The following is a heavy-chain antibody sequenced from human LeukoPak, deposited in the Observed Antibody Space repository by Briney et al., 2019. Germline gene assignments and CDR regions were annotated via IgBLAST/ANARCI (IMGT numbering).Heavy chain of an antibody. V-gene: IGHV4-59*01. CDR3: ARDRMITFGGIIVPNWYFDL. CDR2: IYYSGST. J-gene: IGHJ2*01. CDR1: GGSISSYY. D-gene: IGHD3-16*02. Sequence: SETLSLTCTVSGGSISSYYWSWIRQPPGKGLEWLGYIYYSGSTNYNASLKSRVTISLDTSKNQFSLKLTSVTAADTAVYYCARDRMITFGGIIVPNWYFDLWGRGTLVTVSS.